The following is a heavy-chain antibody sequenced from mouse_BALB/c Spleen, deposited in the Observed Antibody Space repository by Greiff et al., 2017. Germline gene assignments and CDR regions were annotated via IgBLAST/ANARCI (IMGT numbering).Heavy chain of an antibody. D-gene: IGHD3-2*01. Sequence: VESGGGLVQPGGSRKLSCAASGFTFSSYGMRWVRQAPEKGLEWVAYISSGSSTIYYADTVYGRFTISSDNPKNTLCLHMTSLRSEGTAMYYCARGEGRQLRRGAAMDDWGQGTSVTVSS. J-gene: IGHJ4*01. CDR1: GFTFSSYG. CDR3: ARGEGRQLRRGAAMDD. V-gene: IGHV5-17*02. CDR2: ISSGSSTI.